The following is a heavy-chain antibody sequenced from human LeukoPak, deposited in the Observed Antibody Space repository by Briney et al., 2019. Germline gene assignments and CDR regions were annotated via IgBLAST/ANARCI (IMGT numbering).Heavy chain of an antibody. CDR2: ISSNNNYI. Sequence: PVGSLRLSCAASGFTFSIYSLNWVRQAPGKGLEWVSFISSNNNYIYYADSVKGRFTISRDNAKNSLYLQMNSLRVEDTAVYYCARGKDYSNSDFWGQGTLVTVSS. CDR3: ARGKDYSNSDF. CDR1: GFTFSIYS. J-gene: IGHJ4*02. V-gene: IGHV3-21*06. D-gene: IGHD4-11*01.